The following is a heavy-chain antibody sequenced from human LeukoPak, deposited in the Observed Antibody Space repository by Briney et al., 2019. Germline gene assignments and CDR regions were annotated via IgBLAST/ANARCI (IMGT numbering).Heavy chain of an antibody. CDR2: IKQDGSEK. V-gene: IGHV3-7*01. Sequence: GGSLRLSCAASGFTFSSYWMSWVRQAPGKGLEWVANIKQDGSEKYYVDSVKGRFTISRDNSKNTLYLQMNSLRAEDTAVYYCARGSRDPYGGYVGDYWGQGTLVTVSS. D-gene: IGHD5-12*01. CDR3: ARGSRDPYGGYVGDY. CDR1: GFTFSSYW. J-gene: IGHJ4*02.